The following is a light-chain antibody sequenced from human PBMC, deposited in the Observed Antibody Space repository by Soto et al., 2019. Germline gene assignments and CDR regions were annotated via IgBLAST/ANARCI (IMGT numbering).Light chain of an antibody. V-gene: IGKV3-20*01. Sequence: EIVLTQSPGTLSMSPGERATLSCRASLSLSGSYIAWYQQKPGQAPRLLIYGASSRATGIPDRFSGSGSGTEFTLTITRLEPEDFAVYHCQQYGNSPWTFGQGTKVDIK. CDR3: QQYGNSPWT. J-gene: IGKJ1*01. CDR2: GAS. CDR1: LSLSGSY.